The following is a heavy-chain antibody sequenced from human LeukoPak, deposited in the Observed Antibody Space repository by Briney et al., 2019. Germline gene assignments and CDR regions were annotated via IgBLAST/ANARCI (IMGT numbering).Heavy chain of an antibody. J-gene: IGHJ4*02. V-gene: IGHV4-39*07. CDR2: ISDSGGT. CDR1: GGSITSSNYY. D-gene: IGHD3-3*01. Sequence: PETLSLTCTVSGGSITSSNYYWGWIRQPPGKGLEWIGSISDSGGTYYNPSLKSRITISVDKSKNQFSLKLTSVTAADTAVYYCARARSGYSLFDYWGQGTLVTVSS. CDR3: ARARSGYSLFDY.